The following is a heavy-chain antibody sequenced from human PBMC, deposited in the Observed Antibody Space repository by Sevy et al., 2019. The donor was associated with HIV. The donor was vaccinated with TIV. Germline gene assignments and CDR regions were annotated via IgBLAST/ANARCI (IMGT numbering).Heavy chain of an antibody. CDR1: GFSVNSNY. CDR3: ARGGTIFGLVRHYFDY. J-gene: IGHJ4*02. D-gene: IGHD3-3*01. Sequence: GGSLRLSCAASGFSVNSNYMTWVRQAPGKGLDWVSIIYSDGSTKYGDALKGRLTISRDNSKNTMYLQMNSLRVEDTAVYYCARGGTIFGLVRHYFDYWGQGTLVTVSS. CDR2: IYSDGST. V-gene: IGHV3-66*01.